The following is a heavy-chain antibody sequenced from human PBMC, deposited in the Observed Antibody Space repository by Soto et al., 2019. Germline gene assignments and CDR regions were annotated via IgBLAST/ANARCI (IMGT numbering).Heavy chain of an antibody. Sequence: QVQLVQSGAEVKKPGASVKVSCKASGYTFTSYGISWVRQAPGQGCEWMRWISAYNGNTNYAQKLQGRGTMTTDTSTSTAYMELRSLRSDDTAVYYCARVTVVVVAAIRFDYWGQGTLVTVSS. CDR3: ARVTVVVVAAIRFDY. V-gene: IGHV1-18*01. CDR1: GYTFTSYG. J-gene: IGHJ4*02. D-gene: IGHD2-15*01. CDR2: ISAYNGNT.